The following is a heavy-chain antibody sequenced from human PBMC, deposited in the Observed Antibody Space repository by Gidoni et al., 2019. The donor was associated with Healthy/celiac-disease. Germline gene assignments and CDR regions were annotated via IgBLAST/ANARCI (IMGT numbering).Heavy chain of an antibody. V-gene: IGHV3-30-3*01. J-gene: IGHJ6*02. Sequence: QVQLVESGGGVGQPGRSLRLSCAASGFTFSSSAMHWVRQAPGKGLEWVAFISYEGSNKYYADSVKGRFTISRDNSKNTLYLQMNSLRAEDTAVYYCARGRIVVPAVGYYYYYGMDVWGQGTTVTVSS. CDR2: ISYEGSNK. CDR3: ARGRIVVPAVGYYYYYGMDV. CDR1: GFTFSSSA. D-gene: IGHD2-2*01.